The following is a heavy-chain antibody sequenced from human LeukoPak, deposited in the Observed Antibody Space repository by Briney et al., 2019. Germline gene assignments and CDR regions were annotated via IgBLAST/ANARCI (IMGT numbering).Heavy chain of an antibody. CDR1: GFTFSNYA. V-gene: IGHV3-23*01. Sequence: PGGSLRLSCAAPGFTFSNYAMGWVRQAPGKGLEWVSSINGRDGRTYYADSVGGRLSIPSDNSKNTLFLQMNSLRAEDTAVYYCARGEAFAFDMWGQGTMVTVSS. CDR3: ARGEAFAFDM. J-gene: IGHJ3*02. CDR2: INGRDGRT.